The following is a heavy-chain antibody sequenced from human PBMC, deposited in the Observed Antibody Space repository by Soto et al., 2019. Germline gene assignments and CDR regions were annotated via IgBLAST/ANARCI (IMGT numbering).Heavy chain of an antibody. CDR1: GFTFSSYA. Sequence: GGSLRLSCAASGFTFSSYAMHWVRQAPGKGLEWVAVISYDGSNKYYADSVKGRFTISRDNSKNTLYLQMNSLRAEDTAVYYCPSVGVYRRRTKRFACWGEGTPVTGSS. CDR2: ISYDGSNK. J-gene: IGHJ5*01. V-gene: IGHV3-30-3*01. CDR3: PSVGVYRRRTKRFAC. D-gene: IGHD2-8*01.